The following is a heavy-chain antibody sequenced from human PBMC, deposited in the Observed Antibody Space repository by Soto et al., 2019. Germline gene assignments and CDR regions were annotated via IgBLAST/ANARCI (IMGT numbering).Heavy chain of an antibody. Sequence: PGGSLRLSCAASGFTFRSDAMSWVRQAPGKGLEWVSAISGSGGSTYYADSVKGRFTISRDNSKNTLYLQMNSLRAEDTAVYYCANPTGVAGLDYWGQGTLVTVSS. CDR3: ANPTGVAGLDY. V-gene: IGHV3-23*01. J-gene: IGHJ4*02. D-gene: IGHD6-19*01. CDR1: GFTFRSDA. CDR2: ISGSGGST.